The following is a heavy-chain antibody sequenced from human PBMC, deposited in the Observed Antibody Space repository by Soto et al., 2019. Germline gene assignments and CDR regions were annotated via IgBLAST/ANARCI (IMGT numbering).Heavy chain of an antibody. V-gene: IGHV2-5*02. J-gene: IGHJ4*02. CDR1: GFSLTGSGGG. D-gene: IGHD3-10*01. CDR2: IYGDDDK. Sequence: QITVKESGPTLVKPPQTLTLTCTFSGFSLTGSGGGVGWIRQPPGKALVWLALIYGDDDKRYRPSLNNRLTLTKDTSKDQVALTMSNADPVDTATYYCAHRRPMVRGVINYLDFDYWGQGSLVTVSS. CDR3: AHRRPMVRGVINYLDFDY.